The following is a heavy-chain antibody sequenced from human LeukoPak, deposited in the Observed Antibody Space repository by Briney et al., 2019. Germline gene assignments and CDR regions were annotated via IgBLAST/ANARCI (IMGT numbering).Heavy chain of an antibody. Sequence: ASVKVSCKASGYTFTSYDINWVRQATGQGLEWTGWMNPNSGNTGYAQKFQGRVTMTRNTSISTAYMELSSLRSEDTAVYYCARGLRKSTSQPFDPWGQGTLVTVSS. D-gene: IGHD2-2*01. CDR1: GYTFTSYD. J-gene: IGHJ5*02. CDR3: ARGLRKSTSQPFDP. CDR2: MNPNSGNT. V-gene: IGHV1-8*01.